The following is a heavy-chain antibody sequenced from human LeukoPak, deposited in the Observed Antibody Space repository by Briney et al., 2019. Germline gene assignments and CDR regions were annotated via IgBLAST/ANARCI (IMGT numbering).Heavy chain of an antibody. J-gene: IGHJ5*02. Sequence: GGSLRLSCAASGFTFSSYAMHWVRQAPGKGLEWVAVISYDGSNKYYADSVKGRFTISRDNSKNTLYLQMNSLRAEDTAVYYCARVVTYDFWSGYYPSNWFDPWGQGTLVTVSS. CDR2: ISYDGSNK. CDR1: GFTFSSYA. V-gene: IGHV3-30-3*01. CDR3: ARVVTYDFWSGYYPSNWFDP. D-gene: IGHD3-3*01.